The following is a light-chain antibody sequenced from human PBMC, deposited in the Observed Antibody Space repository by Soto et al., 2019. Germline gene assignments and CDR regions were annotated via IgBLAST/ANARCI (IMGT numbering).Light chain of an antibody. J-gene: IGLJ3*02. CDR1: SSDVGGYNY. CDR3: CSYAGPYPRV. V-gene: IGLV2-11*01. CDR2: DVS. Sequence: QSALTQPRPVSGSPGQSVTISCTGTSSDVGGYNYVSWYQHHPGKAPKLMIFDVSTRPSGVPDRFSASKSGNTASLTISELQAEDEADYYCCSYAGPYPRVFGGGTKLTVL.